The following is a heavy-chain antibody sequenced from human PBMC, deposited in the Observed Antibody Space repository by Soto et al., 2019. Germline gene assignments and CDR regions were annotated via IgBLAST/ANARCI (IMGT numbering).Heavy chain of an antibody. J-gene: IGHJ3*02. D-gene: IGHD3-22*01. CDR1: GGSISSRSYY. V-gene: IGHV4-39*01. CDR2: IYYSGST. Sequence: QLQLQESGPGLVKPSETLSLTCTVSGGSISSRSYYWGWIRQPPGKGLEWIGSIYYSGSTYYNPSLKSRVTISVDTSKNQFSLKLSSVTAADTAVYYCAKGVPNYDSSGDDAFDIWGQGTMVTVSS. CDR3: AKGVPNYDSSGDDAFDI.